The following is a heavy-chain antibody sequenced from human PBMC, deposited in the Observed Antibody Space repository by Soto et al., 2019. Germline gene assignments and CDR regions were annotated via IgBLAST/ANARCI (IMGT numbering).Heavy chain of an antibody. CDR2: VSGTGDTT. D-gene: IGHD3-10*01. CDR1: GFTFSNSA. J-gene: IGHJ6*04. CDR3: ARRGASGSGHLDV. V-gene: IGHV3-23*01. Sequence: EVQLLESGGGLVQPGGSLRLSCAASGFTFSNSAMRWVRQAPGKGLEWVSAVSGTGDTTHYTDSVKGRFTISRDNSKNTLYLQMNSLKAEDTAIYYCARRGASGSGHLDVWGKGTTVTVSS.